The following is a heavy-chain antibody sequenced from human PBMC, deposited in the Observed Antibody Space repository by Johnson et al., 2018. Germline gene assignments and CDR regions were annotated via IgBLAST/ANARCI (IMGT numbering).Heavy chain of an antibody. J-gene: IGHJ6*04. V-gene: IGHV3-30*04. CDR1: GFTFNRYP. Sequence: QVQLVETGGGLVKPGGSLRLSCAASGFTFNRYPMHWVRQAPGKGLEWVALISYDGRNKYYADSVKGRFTISRDNSKNTLYLQMNSLRAEDTAVYYCARGDYGDYSMDVWGKGTTVTVSS. D-gene: IGHD4-17*01. CDR3: ARGDYGDYSMDV. CDR2: ISYDGRNK.